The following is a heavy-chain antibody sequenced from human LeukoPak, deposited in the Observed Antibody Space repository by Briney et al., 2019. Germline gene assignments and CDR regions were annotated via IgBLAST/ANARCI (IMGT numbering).Heavy chain of an antibody. CDR2: IYYSGST. D-gene: IGHD6-19*01. CDR1: GGSISSGDYY. Sequence: PSQTLSLTCTVSGGSISSGDYYWSCIRQSPGKGLEWIGYIYYSGSTYYNPSLKSRVTLSIDTSKNHFSLKLSSVTAADTAVYYCARGAPYSSGWLAGYWGQGTLVTVSS. V-gene: IGHV4-30-4*01. CDR3: ARGAPYSSGWLAGY. J-gene: IGHJ4*02.